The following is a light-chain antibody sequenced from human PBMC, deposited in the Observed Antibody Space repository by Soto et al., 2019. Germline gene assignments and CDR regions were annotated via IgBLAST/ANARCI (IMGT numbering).Light chain of an antibody. CDR1: GSNIGSNT. Sequence: SVLTQPPSASGTPGQRVSISCSGSGSNIGSNTVNWYHHLPGAAPKLLIYRDNQRPSGVPDRFSGSKSGTSASLAIRGLQSEDEADYYCAAWDDNLDGFVFGTGTKVTVL. CDR3: AAWDDNLDGFV. CDR2: RDN. J-gene: IGLJ1*01. V-gene: IGLV1-44*01.